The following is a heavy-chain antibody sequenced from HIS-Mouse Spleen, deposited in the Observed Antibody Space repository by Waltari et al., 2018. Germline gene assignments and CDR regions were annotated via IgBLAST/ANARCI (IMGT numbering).Heavy chain of an antibody. J-gene: IGHJ3*02. CDR3: AKDSRTGSGAFDI. Sequence: QVQLVESGGGVVQPGRSLRLSCAASGFTFSSYGMHWVRQAPGKGLEWVAVISYDGSNKYYADSVKGRFTISRDNSKNTLYLQMNSLRAEDTAVYYCAKDSRTGSGAFDIWGQGTMVTVSS. V-gene: IGHV3-30*18. D-gene: IGHD6-25*01. CDR2: ISYDGSNK. CDR1: GFTFSSYG.